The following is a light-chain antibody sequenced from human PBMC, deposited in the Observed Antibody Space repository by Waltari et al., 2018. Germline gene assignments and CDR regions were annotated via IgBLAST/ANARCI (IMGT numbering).Light chain of an antibody. CDR2: SNS. J-gene: IGLJ2*01. V-gene: IGLV1-44*01. CDR3: ATWDDRQTGYVV. Sequence: QSALTQPPPASGTPGQRVNSHCSGSSSNIGSTAVSSYRPFPGTAPRLLIYSNSEPTSGVPDRFSGSKSGTSASLTISGLQSDDAADYYCATWDDRQTGYVVFGGGTKLTVL. CDR1: SSNIGSTA.